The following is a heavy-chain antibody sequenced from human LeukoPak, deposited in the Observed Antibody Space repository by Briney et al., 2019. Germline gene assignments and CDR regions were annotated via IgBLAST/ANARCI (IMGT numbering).Heavy chain of an antibody. V-gene: IGHV4-4*07. CDR2: IYTSGST. CDR1: GGSISSYY. CDR3: ASKRWLQTYYFDY. J-gene: IGHJ4*02. D-gene: IGHD5-24*01. Sequence: SETLSLTCTVSGGSISSYYWSWIRQPAGKGLEWIGRIYTSGSTNYNPSLKSRVTLSVDTSNNHFSLKLSSVTAADTAVYYCASKRWLQTYYFDYWGQGILVSVSS.